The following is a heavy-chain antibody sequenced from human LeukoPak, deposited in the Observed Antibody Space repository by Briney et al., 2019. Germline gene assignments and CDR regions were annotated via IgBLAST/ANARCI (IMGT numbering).Heavy chain of an antibody. CDR3: ARDGGGSNFDY. Sequence: SETLSLTCTVSGGSISSYYWSWIRQPPGKELEWIGYIYYSGGTNYNPSLKSRVTISVGTSKNQFSLKLSSVTAADTAVYYCARDGGGSNFDYWGQGTLVTVSS. CDR2: IYYSGGT. D-gene: IGHD2-15*01. V-gene: IGHV4-59*01. J-gene: IGHJ4*02. CDR1: GGSISSYY.